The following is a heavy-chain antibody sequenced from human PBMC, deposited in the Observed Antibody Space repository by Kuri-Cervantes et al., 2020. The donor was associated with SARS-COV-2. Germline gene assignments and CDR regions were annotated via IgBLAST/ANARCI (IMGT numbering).Heavy chain of an antibody. CDR2: IYSCGST. CDR1: GFTVSSNY. D-gene: IGHD4-11*01. J-gene: IGHJ6*03. V-gene: IGHV3-53*01. Sequence: GGSLRLSCAASGFTVSSNYMSWVRQAPGKGLEWVSVIYSCGSTYYADSVKGRFTISRDNSKNTLYLQMNSLRAEDTAVYYCAKDTGDYSNYYYYYYMDVWGKGTTVTVSS. CDR3: AKDTGDYSNYYYYYYMDV.